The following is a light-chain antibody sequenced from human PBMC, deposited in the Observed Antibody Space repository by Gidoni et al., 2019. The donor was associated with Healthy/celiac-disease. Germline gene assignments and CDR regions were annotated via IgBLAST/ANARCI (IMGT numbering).Light chain of an antibody. CDR3: AAWDDSLSGPGV. CDR1: SSNIGSNY. V-gene: IGLV1-47*01. J-gene: IGLJ1*01. CDR2: RNN. Sequence: HSVLSSPPSASGTPGQWVTISCSGSSSNIGSNYVYWYQHLPGTAPKLLIYRNNQRPSGVPDRCSGSKSGTSASLAISGLRSEDEADYYCAAWDDSLSGPGVFGTGTKVTVL.